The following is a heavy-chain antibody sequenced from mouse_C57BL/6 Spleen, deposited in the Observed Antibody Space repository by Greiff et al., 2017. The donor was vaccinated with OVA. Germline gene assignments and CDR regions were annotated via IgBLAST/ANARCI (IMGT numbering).Heavy chain of an antibody. CDR2: IDPSDSET. CDR3: AKGLEGLRPFAY. CDR1: GYTFTSYW. V-gene: IGHV1-52*01. Sequence: QVQLQQPGAELVRPGSSVKLSCKASGYTFTSYWMPWVKQRPIQGLEWIGNIDPSDSETHYNQKFKGKATLTVDKSSSTAYMQLSSLTSEDSAVYYSAKGLEGLRPFAYWGQGTLVTVSA. D-gene: IGHD2-4*01. J-gene: IGHJ3*01.